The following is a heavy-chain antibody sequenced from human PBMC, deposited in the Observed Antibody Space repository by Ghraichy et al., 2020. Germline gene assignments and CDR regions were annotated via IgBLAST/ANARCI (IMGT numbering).Heavy chain of an antibody. D-gene: IGHD3-3*01. CDR2: ISGSGDIT. Sequence: GGSLRLSCAASGFTSSNYAMTWVRQAPGEGLEWVSTISGSGDITYYADSVKGRFTISRDNSKNTLFVHMNSLRVEDTAVYYCAKDLYDFWSGYLSEGLDVWGQGTTVTVSS. J-gene: IGHJ6*02. CDR1: GFTSSNYA. V-gene: IGHV3-23*01. CDR3: AKDLYDFWSGYLSEGLDV.